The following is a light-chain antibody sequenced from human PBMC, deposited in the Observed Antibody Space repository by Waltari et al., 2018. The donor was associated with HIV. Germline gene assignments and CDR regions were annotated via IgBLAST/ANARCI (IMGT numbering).Light chain of an antibody. J-gene: IGLJ2*01. Sequence: NFFLPQPTPFPDPPGKPLTTSSPGSSGSIPKNNVKWYQQRAGSSPTTVIYEDNQRPSGVPDRFSGSIDSSSNSASLSISGLKTEDEADYYCQSYDSSSVLFGGGTKLTVL. CDR2: EDN. V-gene: IGLV6-57*01. CDR1: SGSIPKNN. CDR3: QSYDSSSVL.